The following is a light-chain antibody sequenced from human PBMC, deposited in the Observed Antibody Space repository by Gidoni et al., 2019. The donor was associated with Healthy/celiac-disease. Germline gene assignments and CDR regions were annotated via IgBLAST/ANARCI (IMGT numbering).Light chain of an antibody. CDR3: QAWDSSTAV. CDR1: NLGNKY. CDR2: QDS. Sequence: SYELTQSPSVSVSPAQTAIITCSGDNLGNKYACWYQQKPGQSPVLVIYQDSKRPAGIPERFSGSNAGNTATLTIGGTQAMEEADYYCQAWDSSTAVFGGGTKLTVL. J-gene: IGLJ3*02. V-gene: IGLV3-1*01.